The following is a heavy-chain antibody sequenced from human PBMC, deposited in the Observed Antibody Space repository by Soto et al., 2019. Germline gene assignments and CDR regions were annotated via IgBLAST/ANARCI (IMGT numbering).Heavy chain of an antibody. CDR2: ISHDVNNK. Sequence: PXGCLRLSRAACGFGFSSYRMHWVREAPGKGLEWVAVISHDVNNKYYADSVKGRFTISRDNSKNTLFLQMSSLGVEDTAVFHCANGIEVGVLYYGMNVWGQRTTVTVSS. CDR1: GFGFSSYR. D-gene: IGHD2-15*01. J-gene: IGHJ6*02. CDR3: ANGIEVGVLYYGMNV. V-gene: IGHV3-30*18.